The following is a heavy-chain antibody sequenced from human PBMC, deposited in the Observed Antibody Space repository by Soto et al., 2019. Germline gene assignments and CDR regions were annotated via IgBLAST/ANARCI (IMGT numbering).Heavy chain of an antibody. D-gene: IGHD3-10*01. V-gene: IGHV1-69*13. CDR1: GGTLSGYA. J-gene: IGHJ6*02. CDR2: IIPTFGTS. CDR3: ARRLRDFGSGRYRPRPYYYYGMDV. Sequence: SVKVAWKASGGTLSGYAISWVQQAPGQGLEWNGGIIPTFGTSNYAQRFQCRVTITADESTSTAYMELSSLRSEEKAVYYCARRLRDFGSGRYRPRPYYYYGMDVWGQGTTVTVSS.